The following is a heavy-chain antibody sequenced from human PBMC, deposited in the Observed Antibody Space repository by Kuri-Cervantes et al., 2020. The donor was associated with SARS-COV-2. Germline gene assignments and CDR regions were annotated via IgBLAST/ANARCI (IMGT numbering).Heavy chain of an antibody. Sequence: GGSLRLSCAASGFTFSSYWMSWVRQAPGKGLEWVANIKQDGSEKYYVDSVKGRFTISRDNAKNSLYLQMNSLRAEDTAVYYCARGGGPSLRYYYYYMDVWGKGTTVTVSS. V-gene: IGHV3-7*01. D-gene: IGHD2-15*01. CDR1: GFTFSSYW. CDR3: ARGGGPSLRYYYYYMDV. CDR2: IKQDGSEK. J-gene: IGHJ6*03.